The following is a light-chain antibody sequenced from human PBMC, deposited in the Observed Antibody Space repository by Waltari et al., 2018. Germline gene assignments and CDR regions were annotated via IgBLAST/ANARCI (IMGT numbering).Light chain of an antibody. V-gene: IGKV4-1*01. CDR3: QQYYSTPLT. CDR1: QSVLYSSNNKNY. Sequence: DIVMTQSPDSLAVSLGERATINCKSSQSVLYSSNNKNYLAWYQQKPGQPPKLLICWVSTRESGVPDRFSGSGSGTDFTLTISSLQAEDVAVYYCQQYYSTPLTFGGGTKAEIK. CDR2: WVS. J-gene: IGKJ4*01.